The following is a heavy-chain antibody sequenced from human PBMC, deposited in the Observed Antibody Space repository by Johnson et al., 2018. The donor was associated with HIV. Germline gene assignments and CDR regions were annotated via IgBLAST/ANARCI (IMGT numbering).Heavy chain of an antibody. D-gene: IGHD6-13*01. CDR2: IDWNGGST. CDR3: ARDSSSWRPSGAFDI. Sequence: MQLVESGGGLVQPGGSLRLSCAASGFTFSTYAMYWVRQGPGKGLEWVSGIDWNGGSTGYADSVKGRFTISRDNTKNSLYLQMNSLRAEDTAVYYCARDSSSWRPSGAFDIWGQGTMVTVSS. V-gene: IGHV3-20*04. CDR1: GFTFSTYA. J-gene: IGHJ3*02.